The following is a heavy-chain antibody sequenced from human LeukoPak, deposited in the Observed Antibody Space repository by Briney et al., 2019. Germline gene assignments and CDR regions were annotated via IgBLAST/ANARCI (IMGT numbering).Heavy chain of an antibody. Sequence: PSETLSLTCAVSGGSITSYYWTWIRQPPGKGLEWIGYISYSGSTNYNPSLKSRVFISIDTSNNQLSLRLSSVTAADTAVYYCARNGDDNGHYYHYYMDVWGKGTTFTVSS. D-gene: IGHD3-16*01. CDR1: GGSITSYY. J-gene: IGHJ6*03. V-gene: IGHV4-59*12. CDR3: ARNGDDNGHYYHYYMDV. CDR2: ISYSGST.